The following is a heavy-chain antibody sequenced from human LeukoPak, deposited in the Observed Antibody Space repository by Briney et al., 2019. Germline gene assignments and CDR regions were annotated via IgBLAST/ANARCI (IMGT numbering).Heavy chain of an antibody. J-gene: IGHJ5*02. Sequence: SETLSLTCAVYGGSFSGYYWSWIRQPPGKGLEWIGEINHSGSTNYNPSLKSRVTISVDTSKNQFSLKLSSVTAADTAVYYCGRHVQAPSFDPWGQGTLVTVSS. CDR1: GGSFSGYY. D-gene: IGHD1-1*01. CDR2: INHSGST. V-gene: IGHV4-34*01. CDR3: GRHVQAPSFDP.